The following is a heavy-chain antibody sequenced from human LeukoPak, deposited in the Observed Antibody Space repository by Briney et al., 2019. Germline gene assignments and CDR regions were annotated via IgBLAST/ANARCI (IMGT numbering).Heavy chain of an antibody. CDR1: GFTFDDYA. J-gene: IGHJ4*02. CDR2: ISWNSGSI. V-gene: IGHV3-9*01. Sequence: GGSLRLSCAASGFTFDDYAMHWVRQAPGKGLEWVSGISWNSGSIGYADSVKGRFTISRDNAKNSLYLQMNSLRAEDTALYYCAKDIGGVAVAGTGFDYWGQGTLVTVSS. D-gene: IGHD6-19*01. CDR3: AKDIGGVAVAGTGFDY.